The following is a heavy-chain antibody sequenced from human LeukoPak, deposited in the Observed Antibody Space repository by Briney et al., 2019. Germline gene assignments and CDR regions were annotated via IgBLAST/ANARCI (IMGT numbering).Heavy chain of an antibody. D-gene: IGHD6-19*01. J-gene: IGHJ4*02. CDR3: ARLEEAGPLDY. V-gene: IGHV4-39*01. CDR1: GGSISSSSYY. Sequence: SETLSLTCTVSGGSISSSSYYWGWIRQPPGKGLEWTGSIYYSGSTYYNPSLKSRVTISVDTSKNQFSLKLSSVTAADTAVYYCARLEEAGPLDYWGQGTLVTVSS. CDR2: IYYSGST.